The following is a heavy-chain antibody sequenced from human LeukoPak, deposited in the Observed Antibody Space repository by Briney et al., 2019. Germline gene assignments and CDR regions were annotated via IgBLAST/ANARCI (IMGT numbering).Heavy chain of an antibody. V-gene: IGHV4-4*02. J-gene: IGHJ3*02. CDR1: GGSISSSNW. D-gene: IGHD3-3*01. CDR3: ATGYFSITIFGVVIISDAFDI. Sequence: SETLSLTCAVSGGSISSSNWWSWVRQPPGKGLEWIGEIYHSGSTNYNPSLKSRVTISVDKSKNQFSLKLSSVTAADTAVYYCATGYFSITIFGVVIISDAFDILGQGTMVTVSS. CDR2: IYHSGST.